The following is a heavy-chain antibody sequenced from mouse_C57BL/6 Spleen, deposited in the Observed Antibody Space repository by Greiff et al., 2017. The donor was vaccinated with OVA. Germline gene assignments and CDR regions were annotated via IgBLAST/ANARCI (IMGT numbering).Heavy chain of an antibody. J-gene: IGHJ2*01. D-gene: IGHD1-1*01. CDR3: ARDRIRYYGSTHYFDY. CDR2: INPNNGGT. Sequence: EVQLQQSGPELVKPGASVKISCKASGYTFTDYYMNWVKQSHGKSLEWIGDINPNNGGTSYNQKFKGKATLTVDKSSSTAYMELRSLTSEDSAVYYCARDRIRYYGSTHYFDYWGQGTTLTVSS. CDR1: GYTFTDYY. V-gene: IGHV1-26*01.